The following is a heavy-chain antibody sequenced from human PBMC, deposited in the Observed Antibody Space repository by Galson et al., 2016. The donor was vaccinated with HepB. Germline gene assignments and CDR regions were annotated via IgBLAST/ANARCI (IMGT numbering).Heavy chain of an antibody. CDR3: ATAPIVGTSLDNWFDP. J-gene: IGHJ5*02. CDR2: FDLEDGET. V-gene: IGHV1-24*01. Sequence: SVKVSCKVSGNSLSELYMHWVRQAPGKGLEWMGGFDLEDGETIYAQKFQGRVTMTEDTSTDTAYMELSRLRFEDTAVYYCATAPIVGTSLDNWFDPWGQGTPVTVSS. D-gene: IGHD2-2*01. CDR1: GNSLSELY.